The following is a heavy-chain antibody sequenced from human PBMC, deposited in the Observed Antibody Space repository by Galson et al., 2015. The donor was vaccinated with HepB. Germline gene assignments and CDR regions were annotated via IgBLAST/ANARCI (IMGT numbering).Heavy chain of an antibody. CDR1: GFPFRSFG. D-gene: IGHD2-21*01. V-gene: IGHV3-33*01. J-gene: IGHJ4*02. CDR3: ARETLSDCGGVSGFHY. Sequence: SLRLSCAASGFPFRSFGMHWVRQAPGKGLDWLAVIWDDGDEKYYGDSVKGRFTISKDTSKNSLHLQMDSLRVEDTAVYYCARETLSDCGGVSGFHYWGQGTPVTVSS. CDR2: IWDDGDEK.